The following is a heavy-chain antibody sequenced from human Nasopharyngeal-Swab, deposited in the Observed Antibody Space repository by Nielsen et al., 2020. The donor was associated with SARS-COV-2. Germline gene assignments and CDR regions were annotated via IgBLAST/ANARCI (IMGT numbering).Heavy chain of an antibody. V-gene: IGHV5-10-1*01. J-gene: IGHJ4*02. D-gene: IGHD1-1*01. Sequence: GGSLRLSCTAYGYSFATYWITWVRQMSGKGLEWMGRIDPSDAYSMYSPSFQGHVTFSADKSTSTAFLEWSSLKASDTAMYYCVGHSSTGTYAFANWGQGTLVTVSS. CDR2: IDPSDAYS. CDR3: VGHSSTGTYAFAN. CDR1: GYSFATYW.